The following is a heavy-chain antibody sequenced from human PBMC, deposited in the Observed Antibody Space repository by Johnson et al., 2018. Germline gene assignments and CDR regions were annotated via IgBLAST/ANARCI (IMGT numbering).Heavy chain of an antibody. D-gene: IGHD5-24*01. J-gene: IGHJ1*01. CDR2: IQQDGSEK. CDR3: AREFPTYREGLFHH. CDR1: GFTFRSHW. V-gene: IGHV3-7*01. Sequence: VESGGGLVQPGGSLRLSCAASGFTFRSHWMSWVRQAPGKGLEWVANIQQDGSEKYYVDSVKGRFTISRVNANNSLYLQMNSLRAEDTAVYYCAREFPTYREGLFHHWGQGTLVTVSS.